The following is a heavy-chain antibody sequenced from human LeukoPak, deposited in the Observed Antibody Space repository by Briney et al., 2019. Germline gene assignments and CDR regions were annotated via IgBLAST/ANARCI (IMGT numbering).Heavy chain of an antibody. CDR1: GGSISSGGYY. J-gene: IGHJ4*02. V-gene: IGHV4-31*03. CDR3: ARDSVYYDSSGYRHFDY. CDR2: IYYSGST. Sequence: SQTLSLTCTVSGGSISSGGYYWSWIRQHPGKGLEWIGYIYYSGSTYYNPSLKSRVTISVDTSKNQFSLKLSSVTAADTAVYYCARDSVYYDSSGYRHFDYWGQGTLVTVSS. D-gene: IGHD3-22*01.